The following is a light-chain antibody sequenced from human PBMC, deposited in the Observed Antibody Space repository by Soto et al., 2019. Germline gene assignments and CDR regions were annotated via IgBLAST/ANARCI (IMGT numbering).Light chain of an antibody. Sequence: EIVMTQSPATLSLSHGERATLSCRASQSVSSNLAWYQQKPGQAPRLLIYAASTRATGTPARFSGSGSGTELTLTISSLQPEDFAIYFCQQGSRFPFTFGPGTKVDI. CDR2: AAS. CDR1: QSVSSN. CDR3: QQGSRFPFT. J-gene: IGKJ3*01. V-gene: IGKV3-15*01.